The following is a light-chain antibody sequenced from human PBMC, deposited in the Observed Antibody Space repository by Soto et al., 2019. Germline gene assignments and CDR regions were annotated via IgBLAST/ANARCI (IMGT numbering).Light chain of an antibody. CDR3: QQSFTSPLT. J-gene: IGKJ4*01. CDR2: SAS. V-gene: IGKV1-39*01. CDR1: QSISTS. Sequence: DIPMTQSPSSLSASVGDRVTLTCRASQSISTSLNWYQQTPGKAPKLLIYSASSLHSGVPSRFSGSGSGTDFTLTISSLQPEDFATYYCQQSFTSPLTFGGGTKVEIK.